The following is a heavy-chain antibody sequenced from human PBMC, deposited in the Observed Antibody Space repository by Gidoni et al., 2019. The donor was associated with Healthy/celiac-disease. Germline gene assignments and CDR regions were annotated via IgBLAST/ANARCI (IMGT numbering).Heavy chain of an antibody. CDR1: GFTFSNAW. Sequence: EVQLVESGGGLVKPGGSLRLSCAASGFTFSNAWMSWVRQAPGKGLECVGRIKSKTDGGTTDYAAPVKGRFTISRDDSKNTLYLQMNSLKTEDTAVYYCTTDTPPLLLDYWGQGTLVTVSS. CDR2: IKSKTDGGTT. CDR3: TTDTPPLLLDY. J-gene: IGHJ4*02. V-gene: IGHV3-15*01.